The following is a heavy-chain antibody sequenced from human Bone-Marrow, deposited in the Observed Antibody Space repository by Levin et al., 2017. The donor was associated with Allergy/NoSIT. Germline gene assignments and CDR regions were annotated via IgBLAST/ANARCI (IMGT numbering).Heavy chain of an antibody. V-gene: IGHV3-7*01. CDR1: GFTFSTCF. D-gene: IGHD2/OR15-2a*01. J-gene: IGHJ2*01. CDR2: IWPDGSDK. Sequence: GESLKISCAASGFTFSTCFLSWVRQAPGKGLEWVATIWPDGSDKKYVDSVRGRFSISRDNAENSQFLQMNSLRVEDTAEYYCVRLKGTVSTFDLWGRGTLVTVSS. CDR3: VRLKGTVSTFDL.